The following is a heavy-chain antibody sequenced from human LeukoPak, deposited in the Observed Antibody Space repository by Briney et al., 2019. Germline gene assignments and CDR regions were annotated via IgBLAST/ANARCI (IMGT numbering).Heavy chain of an antibody. D-gene: IGHD1-14*01. CDR1: GFTVSSSY. CDR3: AKVTSPETVRGAFDI. J-gene: IGHJ3*02. Sequence: GGSLRLSCAASGFTVSSSYMSWVRQAPGKGLEWVSVIYSGGTTYYADSVKGRFTISRDNSKNTLYLQMNSLRAEDTAVYYCAKVTSPETVRGAFDIWGQGTMVTVSS. CDR2: IYSGGTT. V-gene: IGHV3-53*01.